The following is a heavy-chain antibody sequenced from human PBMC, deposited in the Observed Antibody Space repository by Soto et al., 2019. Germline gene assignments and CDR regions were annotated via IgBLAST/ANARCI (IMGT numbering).Heavy chain of an antibody. V-gene: IGHV4-4*07. D-gene: IGHD5-12*01. Sequence: KPSETLSLTCTVSGGSISSYYWSWIRQPAGKGLEWIGRIYTSGSTNYNPSLKSRVTMSVDTSKNQFSLKLSSVTAADTAVYYCARSIRSHRRRYSGYERYYYYGMDVWGQGTTVTVSS. CDR1: GGSISSYY. J-gene: IGHJ6*02. CDR2: IYTSGST. CDR3: ARSIRSHRRRYSGYERYYYYGMDV.